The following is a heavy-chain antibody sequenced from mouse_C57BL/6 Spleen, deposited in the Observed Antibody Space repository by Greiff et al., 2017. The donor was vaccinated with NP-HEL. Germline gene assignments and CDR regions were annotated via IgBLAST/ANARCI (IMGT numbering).Heavy chain of an antibody. Sequence: EVQLQQSGPELVKPGASVKISCKASGYTFTDYYMNWVKQSHGKSLEWIGDINPNNGGTSYNQKFKGKATLTVDKSSSTAYMELRSLTSEDSAVYYCARSSQLGRDYWGQGTTLTVSS. CDR3: ARSSQLGRDY. CDR1: GYTFTDYY. D-gene: IGHD4-1*02. J-gene: IGHJ2*01. V-gene: IGHV1-26*01. CDR2: INPNNGGT.